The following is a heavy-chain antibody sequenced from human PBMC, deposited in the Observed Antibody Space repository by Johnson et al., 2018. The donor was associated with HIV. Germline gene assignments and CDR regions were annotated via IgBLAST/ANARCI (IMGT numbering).Heavy chain of an antibody. CDR2: IYSGGST. D-gene: IGHD3-22*01. CDR1: GFTFSSYA. J-gene: IGHJ3*02. CDR3: AKDGQRGRAMIVARLGAFDI. V-gene: IGHV3-NL1*01. Sequence: QVQLVESGGGVVQPGRSLRLSCAASGFTFSSYAMHWVRQAPGKGLEWVSVIYSGGSTYYADSVKGRFTISRDNSKNTLYLQMNSLRPEDTAVYYCAKDGQRGRAMIVARLGAFDIWGQGTMVTVSS.